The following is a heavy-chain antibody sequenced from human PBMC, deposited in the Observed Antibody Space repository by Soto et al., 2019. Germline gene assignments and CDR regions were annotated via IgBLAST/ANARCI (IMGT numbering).Heavy chain of an antibody. J-gene: IGHJ4*02. V-gene: IGHV4-59*01. CDR1: GGSISSYY. CDR2: IYYSGST. Sequence: PSETLSLTCTVSGGSISSYYWSWIRQPPGKGLEWIGYIYYSGSTNYNPSLKSRVTISVDTSKNQFSLKLSSVTAADTAVYSCAGSDYGDYKPFDYWGQGTLVTVSS. D-gene: IGHD4-17*01. CDR3: AGSDYGDYKPFDY.